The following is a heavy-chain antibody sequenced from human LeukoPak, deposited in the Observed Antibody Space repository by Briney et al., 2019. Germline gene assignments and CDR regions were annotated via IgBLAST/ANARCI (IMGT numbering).Heavy chain of an antibody. J-gene: IGHJ5*02. CDR1: GGTFSSYA. CDR2: IIPIFGTA. V-gene: IGHV1-69*06. CDR3: AREPLIAARRGIGNWFDP. Sequence: ASVKVSCKASGGTFSSYAISWVRQAPGQGLEWMGGIIPIFGTANYAQKFQGRVTITADKSTSTAYMKLSSLRSEDTAVYYCAREPLIAARRGIGNWFDPWGQGTLVTVSS. D-gene: IGHD6-6*01.